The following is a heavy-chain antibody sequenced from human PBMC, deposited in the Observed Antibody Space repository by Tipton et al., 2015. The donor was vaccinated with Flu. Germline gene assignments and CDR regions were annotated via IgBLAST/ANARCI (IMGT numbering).Heavy chain of an antibody. CDR2: IYYSGST. CDR1: GGSVSSGSYY. J-gene: IGHJ4*02. D-gene: IGHD3-3*01. V-gene: IGHV4-39*01. Sequence: TLSLTCTVSGGSVSSGSYYWSWIRQPPGKGLEWIGYIYYSGSTYYNPSLKSRVTISVDTSKNQFSLKLSSVTAADTAVYYCARRAYYDFWSGYSYYFDYWGQGTLVTVSS. CDR3: ARRAYYDFWSGYSYYFDY.